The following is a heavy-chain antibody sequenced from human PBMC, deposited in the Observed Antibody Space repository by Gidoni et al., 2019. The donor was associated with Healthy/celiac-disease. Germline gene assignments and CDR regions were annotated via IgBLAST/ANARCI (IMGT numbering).Heavy chain of an antibody. V-gene: IGHV3-9*01. J-gene: IGHJ4*02. CDR3: AKVSGLYEDY. D-gene: IGHD6-19*01. Sequence: FTISRDNAKNSLYLQMNSLRAEDTALYYCAKVSGLYEDYWGQGTLVTVSS.